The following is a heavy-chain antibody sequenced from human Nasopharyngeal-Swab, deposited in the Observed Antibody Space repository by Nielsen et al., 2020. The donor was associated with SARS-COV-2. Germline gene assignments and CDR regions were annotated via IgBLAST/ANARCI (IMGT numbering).Heavy chain of an antibody. D-gene: IGHD3-22*01. V-gene: IGHV3-15*01. CDR1: GFTFSNAW. Sequence: GESLKISCAASGFTFSNAWMSWVRQAPGKGLEWVGRIKSKTDGGTTDYAAPVKGRFTISSDDSKNTLYLQMNSLKTEDTAVYYCTTEDVYYYDSSGYYYPLDYWGQGTLVTVSS. CDR2: IKSKTDGGTT. CDR3: TTEDVYYYDSSGYYYPLDY. J-gene: IGHJ4*02.